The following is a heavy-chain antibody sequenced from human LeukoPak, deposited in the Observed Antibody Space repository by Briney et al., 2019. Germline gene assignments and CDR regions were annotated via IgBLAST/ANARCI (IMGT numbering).Heavy chain of an antibody. Sequence: GGSLRLSCAASGFTFSSYWMHGVRQAPGKGLVWVSRINSDGSRTNYADSVKGRFTISRDNAKNTLYLQMNSLRAEDTAVYYCASNLGELSLAAFGYWGQGTLVTVSS. CDR3: ASNLGELSLAAFGY. V-gene: IGHV3-74*01. J-gene: IGHJ4*02. D-gene: IGHD3-16*02. CDR2: INSDGSRT. CDR1: GFTFSSYW.